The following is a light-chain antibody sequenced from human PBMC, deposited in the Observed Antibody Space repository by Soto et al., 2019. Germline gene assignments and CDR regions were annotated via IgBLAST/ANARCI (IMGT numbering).Light chain of an antibody. CDR1: QSINSF. Sequence: EIVLTQSPGTLSLSPEEGATLSCRASQSINSFLAWYQQRRGQAPRLLIHGASNRATGIPDRFSGSGSGTDFTLTISRLEPEDFAVYYCQQYGSSGTFGQGTKVDI. J-gene: IGKJ1*01. CDR2: GAS. CDR3: QQYGSSGT. V-gene: IGKV3-20*01.